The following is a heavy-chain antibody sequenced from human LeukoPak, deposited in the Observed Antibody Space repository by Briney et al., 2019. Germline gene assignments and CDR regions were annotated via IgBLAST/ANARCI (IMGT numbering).Heavy chain of an antibody. CDR3: TRLSSGWSDF. CDR1: GFTFSNYG. CDR2: ISSSSSYI. V-gene: IGHV3-21*01. D-gene: IGHD6-19*01. Sequence: PGGSLRLSCAASGFTFSNYGMNWVRQAPGKGLEWVSSISSSSSYIYYAESVKGRFTISRDNAKNSLYLQMNSLRAEDTAVFYCTRLSSGWSDFWGQGTLVTVSS. J-gene: IGHJ4*02.